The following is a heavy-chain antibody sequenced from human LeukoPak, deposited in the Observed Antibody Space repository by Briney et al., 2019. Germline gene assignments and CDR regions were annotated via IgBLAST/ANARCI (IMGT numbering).Heavy chain of an antibody. V-gene: IGHV4-61*01. CDR3: ARVGYCSGGSCTRVDY. CDR2: IYYSGST. CDR1: GGSVSSGSYY. D-gene: IGHD2-15*01. J-gene: IGHJ4*02. Sequence: SETLSLTCTVSGGSVSSGSYYWSWIRQPPGKGLDWIGYIYYSGSTNYNPSLKSRVTISVDTSKNQFSLKLGSVTAADTAVYYCARVGYCSGGSCTRVDYWGQGTLVTVSS.